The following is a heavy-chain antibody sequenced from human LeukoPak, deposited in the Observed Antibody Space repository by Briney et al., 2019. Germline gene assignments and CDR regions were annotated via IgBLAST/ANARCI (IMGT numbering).Heavy chain of an antibody. D-gene: IGHD5-12*01. CDR2: INAGNGNT. V-gene: IGHV1-3*01. CDR3: ARDRRTGSGYDSKTIDAFDI. Sequence: EASVKVSCKASGYTFTSYGISWVRQAPGQGLEWMRWINAGNGNTKYSQKFQGRVTITRDTSASTAYMELSSLRSEDTAVYYCARDRRTGSGYDSKTIDAFDIWGQGTMVTVSS. J-gene: IGHJ3*02. CDR1: GYTFTSYG.